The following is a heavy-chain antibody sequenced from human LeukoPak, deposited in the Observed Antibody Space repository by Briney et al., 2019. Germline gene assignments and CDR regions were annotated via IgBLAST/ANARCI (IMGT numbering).Heavy chain of an antibody. CDR1: GYTFTSYG. J-gene: IGHJ1*01. V-gene: IGHV1-18*01. Sequence: ASVKVSCKASGYTFTSYGISWVRHAPGQGLELMGWISAYNGNTNYAQKFQGRVTMTTDTSTSTAYMELRSLRSDDTAVYYCARVDSSSWYSHGDEYFQHWGQGTLVTVSS. CDR3: ARVDSSSWYSHGDEYFQH. CDR2: ISAYNGNT. D-gene: IGHD6-13*01.